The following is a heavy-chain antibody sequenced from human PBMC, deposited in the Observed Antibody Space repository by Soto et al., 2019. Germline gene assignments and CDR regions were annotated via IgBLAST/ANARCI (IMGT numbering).Heavy chain of an antibody. CDR3: ARDLYSSGWLTGFDP. Sequence: EVQLVESGGGLVQPGGSLRLSCAASGFTVSNNYMSWVRQAPGKGLEWVSVIYSGGSTYYADSVKGRFTMSRDNSKNTLYLQMNSLRAEDTAVYYCARDLYSSGWLTGFDPWGQGPLVTVSS. V-gene: IGHV3-66*01. CDR2: IYSGGST. CDR1: GFTVSNNY. D-gene: IGHD6-19*01. J-gene: IGHJ5*02.